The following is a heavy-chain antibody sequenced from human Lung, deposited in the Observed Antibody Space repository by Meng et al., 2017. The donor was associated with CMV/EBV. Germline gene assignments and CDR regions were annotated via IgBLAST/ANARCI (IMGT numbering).Heavy chain of an antibody. CDR3: ARASRYCSSTSCYRRGWFDP. CDR1: GGSFSGYY. V-gene: IGHV4-34*01. D-gene: IGHD2-2*02. J-gene: IGHJ5*02. Sequence: SXTXSLXXAVYGGSFSGYYWSWIRKPPGKGLEWTVEINHSGSTNYNPSLKSRVTISVDTSKNQFSLKLSSVTAADTAVYYCARASRYCSSTSCYRRGWFDPXGQGXLVTVSS. CDR2: INHSGST.